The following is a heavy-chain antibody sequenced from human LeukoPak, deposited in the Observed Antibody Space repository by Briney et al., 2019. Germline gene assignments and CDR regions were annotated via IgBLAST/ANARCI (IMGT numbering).Heavy chain of an antibody. V-gene: IGHV3-23*01. J-gene: IGHJ4*02. D-gene: IGHD3-22*01. CDR1: GFTFSSYA. Sequence: GGSLRLSCAASGFTFSSYAMSWVRQAPGKGLEWVSAISGSGGSTYYADSVKGRFTISRDSSKNTLYLQMNSLRAEDTAVYYCAKDLYYDSSGYGTPMDYWGQGTLVTVSS. CDR2: ISGSGGST. CDR3: AKDLYYDSSGYGTPMDY.